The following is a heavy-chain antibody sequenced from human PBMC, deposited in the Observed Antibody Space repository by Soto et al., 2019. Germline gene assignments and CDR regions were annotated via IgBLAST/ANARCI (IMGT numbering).Heavy chain of an antibody. CDR1: GFTFSSYA. V-gene: IGHV3-23*01. D-gene: IGHD3-10*01. CDR3: AKDRRVVRGGVFDY. Sequence: EVQLLESGGGLVQPGGSLRLSCAASGFTFSSYAMSWVRQAPGKGLEWVSDISGSGGSTYYADSVKARFTIARDNSKNTMYLGINSMRAEDRAVYYCAKDRRVVRGGVFDYWGQGTLVTVSS. J-gene: IGHJ4*02. CDR2: ISGSGGST.